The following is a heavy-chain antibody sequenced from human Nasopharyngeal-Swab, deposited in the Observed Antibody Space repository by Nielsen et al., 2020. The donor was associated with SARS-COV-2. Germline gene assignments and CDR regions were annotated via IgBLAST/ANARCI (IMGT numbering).Heavy chain of an antibody. CDR3: ARDLGINRDIAAATSY. J-gene: IGHJ4*02. Sequence: ASVKVSCKASGYTFTSYGISWVRQAPGQGLEWMGWISAYNGNTNYAQKLQGRVTMTTNTSTSTAYMELRSLRSDDTAVYYCARDLGINRDIAAATSYWGQGTLVTVSS. V-gene: IGHV1-18*01. D-gene: IGHD6-13*01. CDR1: GYTFTSYG. CDR2: ISAYNGNT.